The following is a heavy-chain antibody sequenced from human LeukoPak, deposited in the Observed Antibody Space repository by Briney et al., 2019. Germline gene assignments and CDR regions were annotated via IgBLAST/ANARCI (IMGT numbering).Heavy chain of an antibody. D-gene: IGHD3-10*01. CDR1: GYTFTSYY. CDR3: ARSSRVRSLDY. J-gene: IGHJ4*02. Sequence: ASVKVSCKASGYTFTSYYMHWLRQAPGQGLEWMGIINPSGGSTSYAQKFQGRVTMTRDTSTSTVYMKLSSLRSEDTAVYYCARSSRVRSLDYWGQGTLVTVSS. V-gene: IGHV1-46*03. CDR2: INPSGGST.